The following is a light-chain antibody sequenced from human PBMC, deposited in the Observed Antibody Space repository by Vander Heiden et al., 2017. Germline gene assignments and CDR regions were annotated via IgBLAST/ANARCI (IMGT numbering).Light chain of an antibody. CDR2: AAS. CDR3: QQVNSYPIT. Sequence: DIQFTQSPSFLSASVGDRVTITCRASQDIRSALAWYHQKPGEAPKFLIYAASTLQSGVPSRFSGSGSGTEFTLTISSLQPEDVATYYCQQVNSYPITFGQGTRLEIK. V-gene: IGKV1-9*01. CDR1: QDIRSA. J-gene: IGKJ5*01.